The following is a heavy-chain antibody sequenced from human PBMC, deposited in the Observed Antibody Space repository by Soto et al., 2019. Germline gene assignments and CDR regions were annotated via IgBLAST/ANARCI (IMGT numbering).Heavy chain of an antibody. CDR2: INPESGNP. D-gene: IGHD2-15*01. J-gene: IGHJ4*02. CDR3: ASEDCRNTNCLKGFDY. CDR1: GYTFTDYY. Sequence: ASVKVSCKASGYTFTDYYMHWVRQAPGQGFEWVGGINPESGNPKYVPKFQGRVTVTRDTSTSTAYMELNRLTSDDTAVYYCASEDCRNTNCLKGFDYWGQGTLVTVST. V-gene: IGHV1-2*02.